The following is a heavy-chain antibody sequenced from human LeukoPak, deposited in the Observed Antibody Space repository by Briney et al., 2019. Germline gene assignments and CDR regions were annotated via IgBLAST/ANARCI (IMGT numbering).Heavy chain of an antibody. CDR2: ISAYNGNT. V-gene: IGHV1-18*01. CDR3: ARARYLSGSRDDALDI. CDR1: AYTFTRYG. J-gene: IGHJ3*02. Sequence: ASVKVSFKASAYTFTRYGISWVRQAPGQGLEWMGWISAYNGNTEYAQKLQGGVTMTTDTSTSTAYMELGSLRFDDTAVYYCARARYLSGSRDDALDIWGQGTMVTVSS. D-gene: IGHD1-26*01.